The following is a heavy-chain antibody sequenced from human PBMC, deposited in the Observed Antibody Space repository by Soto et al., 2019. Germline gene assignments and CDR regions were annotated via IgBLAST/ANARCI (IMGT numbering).Heavy chain of an antibody. Sequence: EVQLVESGGGLVKPGGSLRLSCAASGFTFNNYGMNWVRQAPGKGLEWVSSISTSGVYISYADSVKGRFTSSRDNAKHALYLQMNNMSVEYTAMYYCARGGVLRCFDETPWGQATLVTVSS. D-gene: IGHD3-9*01. J-gene: IGHJ5*02. CDR2: ISTSGVYI. V-gene: IGHV3-21*01. CDR3: ARGGVLRCFDETP. CDR1: GFTFNNYG.